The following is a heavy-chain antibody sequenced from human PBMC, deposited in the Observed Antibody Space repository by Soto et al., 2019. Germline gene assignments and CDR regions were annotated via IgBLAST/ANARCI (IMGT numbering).Heavy chain of an antibody. CDR3: ARDCSSTSCDDYFDY. D-gene: IGHD2-2*01. CDR1: GYSFTNYD. V-gene: IGHV1-18*01. J-gene: IGHJ4*02. CDR2: ISPYNADT. Sequence: ASVKVSCKASGYSFTNYDISWVRQAPGQGLEWMGWISPYNADTNYAQKRQGRGTMTTDTSTSTAYMELRSLRSDDTAVYYCARDCSSTSCDDYFDYWGQGTLVTVSS.